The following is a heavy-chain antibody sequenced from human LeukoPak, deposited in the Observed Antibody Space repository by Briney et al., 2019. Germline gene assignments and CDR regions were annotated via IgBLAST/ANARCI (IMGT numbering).Heavy chain of an antibody. J-gene: IGHJ2*01. D-gene: IGHD3-16*01. CDR3: AGGARGYNWYFDL. CDR1: GFTFSSYG. Sequence: GGSLRLSCAASGFTFSSYGMTWVRQAPGKGLEWVSYISSSSSTIYYADSVKGRFTISRDNAKNSLYLQINSLRAEDTAVYYCAGGARGYNWYFDLWGRGTLVTVSS. CDR2: ISSSSSTI. V-gene: IGHV3-48*04.